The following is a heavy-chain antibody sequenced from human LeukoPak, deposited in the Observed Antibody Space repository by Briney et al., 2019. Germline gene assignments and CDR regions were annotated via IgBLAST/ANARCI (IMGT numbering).Heavy chain of an antibody. J-gene: IGHJ4*02. V-gene: IGHV3-48*03. CDR2: ISSSGSTI. CDR1: GFTFSSYE. D-gene: IGHD2-15*01. Sequence: GGSLRLSCAASGFTFSSYEMNWVRQAPGKGLEWVSYISSSGSTIYYADSVKGRFTISRDTSKNTLYLQMNSLRAEDTAVYYCAKDPRYCSGGSCYFAPSHSPFDYWGQGTLVTVSS. CDR3: AKDPRYCSGGSCYFAPSHSPFDY.